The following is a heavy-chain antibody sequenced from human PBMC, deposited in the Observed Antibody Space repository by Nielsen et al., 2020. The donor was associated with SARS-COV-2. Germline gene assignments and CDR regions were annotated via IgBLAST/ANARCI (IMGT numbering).Heavy chain of an antibody. CDR1: GFSLSISGMC. V-gene: IGHV2-70*11. D-gene: IGHD6-13*01. Sequence: SGPTLVKPTQTLTLTCTFSGFSLSISGMCVSWIRQPPGKALEWLARIDWDDDKYYSTSLKTRLTISKDTSKNQVVLTMTNMDPVDTATYYCARCYSSSKPFDYWGQGTLVTVSS. J-gene: IGHJ4*02. CDR2: IDWDDDK. CDR3: ARCYSSSKPFDY.